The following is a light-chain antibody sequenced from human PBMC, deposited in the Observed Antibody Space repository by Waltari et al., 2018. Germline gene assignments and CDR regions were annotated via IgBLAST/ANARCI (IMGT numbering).Light chain of an antibody. V-gene: IGKV2-28*01. J-gene: IGKJ4*01. Sequence: DIVMTQSPLSLPVTPGEPASISCRSSRSLLHSNGYNYLDWYLQKPGQSPQLLIYLGSNRASGGPDRFSGSGSGTDFTLKISRVEAEDVGVYYCMQALQAPLTFGGGTKVEIK. CDR3: MQALQAPLT. CDR1: RSLLHSNGYNY. CDR2: LGS.